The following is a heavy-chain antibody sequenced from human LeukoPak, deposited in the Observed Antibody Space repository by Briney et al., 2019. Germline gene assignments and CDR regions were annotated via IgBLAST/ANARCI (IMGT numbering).Heavy chain of an antibody. CDR3: ARDGGSPKTIAAAGLGY. CDR1: GGTFSSYA. D-gene: IGHD6-13*01. CDR2: IIPIFGTA. Sequence: ASVKVSCKASGGTFSSYAISWVRQAPGQGLEWMGGIIPIFGTANYAQKFQGRVTITADESTSTAYMELSSLRSEDTAVYYCARDGGSPKTIAAAGLGYWGQGTLVTVSS. J-gene: IGHJ4*02. V-gene: IGHV1-69*13.